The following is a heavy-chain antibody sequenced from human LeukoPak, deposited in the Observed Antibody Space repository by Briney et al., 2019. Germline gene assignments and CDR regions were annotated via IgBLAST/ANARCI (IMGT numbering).Heavy chain of an antibody. D-gene: IGHD3-10*01. Sequence: PSETLSLTCIVSGDSVSNGNYYWSWLRRPPGKGLEWIGYIYYTGSTYYNPSLEGRVTISVDTSRNHFSVKLNSVTAADTAVYYCARSQNYYGSGDYWSQGTLVTVSS. CDR2: IYYTGST. CDR3: ARSQNYYGSGDY. V-gene: IGHV4-61*03. CDR1: GDSVSNGNYY. J-gene: IGHJ4*02.